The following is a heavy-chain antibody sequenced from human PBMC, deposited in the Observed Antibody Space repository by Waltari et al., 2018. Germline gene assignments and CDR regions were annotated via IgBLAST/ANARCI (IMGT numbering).Heavy chain of an antibody. J-gene: IGHJ4*02. CDR3: ATSLVRGVKWLGY. CDR1: GGSFSGYY. V-gene: IGHV4-34*01. D-gene: IGHD3-10*01. CDR2: INHSGRT. Sequence: QVQLQQWGAGLLKPSETLSLTCAVYGGSFSGYYWSWIRQPPGKGLEWIGEINHSGRTNYNPSLKSRVTISVDKSKIHVALKLSSVTAADTAVYYWATSLVRGVKWLGYWGQGTLVTVSS.